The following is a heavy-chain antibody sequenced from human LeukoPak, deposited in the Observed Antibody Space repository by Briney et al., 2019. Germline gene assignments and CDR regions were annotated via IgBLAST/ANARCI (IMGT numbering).Heavy chain of an antibody. CDR3: GASRQYVGAFDI. D-gene: IGHD3-16*01. CDR2: ISSSSTII. J-gene: IGHJ3*02. V-gene: IGHV3-48*03. Sequence: GGSLRLSCAASGFTFSSYELYWVRQGPGKGLEWISYISSSSTIIKYADSVRGRFTISRDDARESLYLQMSSLRADDTAIYYCGASRQYVGAFDIWGQGTLVTVSS. CDR1: GFTFSSYE.